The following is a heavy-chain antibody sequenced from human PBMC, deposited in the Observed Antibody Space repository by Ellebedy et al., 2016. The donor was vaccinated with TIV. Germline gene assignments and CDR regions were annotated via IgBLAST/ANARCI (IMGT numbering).Heavy chain of an antibody. CDR1: GGSISSGSYY. V-gene: IGHV4-39*01. D-gene: IGHD3-22*01. Sequence: MPSETLSLTCTVSGGSISSGSYYWGWIRQPPGKGLEWIGSIYYSGSTYYNPSLKSRVPISVDTSKNQFSLKLSSVTAADTAVYYCARCSYDSSGFYYYYGMDVWGQGTTVNVSS. CDR3: ARCSYDSSGFYYYYGMDV. CDR2: IYYSGST. J-gene: IGHJ6*02.